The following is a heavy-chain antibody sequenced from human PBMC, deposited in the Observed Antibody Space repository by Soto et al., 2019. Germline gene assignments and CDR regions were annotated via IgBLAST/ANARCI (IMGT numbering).Heavy chain of an antibody. CDR1: GGSFSGYY. V-gene: IGHV4-34*01. CDR3: ARKRRYCSSTSCSHYGMDV. J-gene: IGHJ6*02. D-gene: IGHD2-2*01. CDR2: INHSGST. Sequence: SETLSLTCAVYGGSFSGYYWSWIRQPSGKGLEWIGEINHSGSTNYNPSLKSRVTISVDTSKNQFSLKLSSVTAADTAVYYCARKRRYCSSTSCSHYGMDVWGQGTTVTVSS.